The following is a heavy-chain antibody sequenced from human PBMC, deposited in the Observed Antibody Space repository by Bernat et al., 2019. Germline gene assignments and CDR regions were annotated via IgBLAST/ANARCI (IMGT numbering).Heavy chain of an antibody. V-gene: IGHV1-2*04. J-gene: IGHJ6*02. CDR2: INPNSGGT. D-gene: IGHD6-19*01. CDR3: ARDPKEAMAGTSRGAYNYGMDV. Sequence: QVQLVQSGAEVKKPGASVKVSCKASGYTFTGYYMHWVRQAPGQGLEWMGWINPNSGGTNYAQKFQGWVTMTRDTSISTAYMELSRLRSDDTAVYYGARDPKEAMAGTSRGAYNYGMDVWGQGTTVTVSS. CDR1: GYTFTGYY.